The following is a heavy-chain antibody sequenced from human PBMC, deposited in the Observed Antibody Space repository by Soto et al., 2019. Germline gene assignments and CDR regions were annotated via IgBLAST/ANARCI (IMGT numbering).Heavy chain of an antibody. CDR2: ISAYNGNT. V-gene: IGHV1-18*01. D-gene: IGHD3-3*01. CDR1: GYTFTSYG. CDR3: ARILIPDYDFWSGYLDV. Sequence: GASVKVSCKASGYTFTSYGISWVRQAPGQGLEWMGWISAYNGNTNYAQKLQGRVTMTTDTSTSTAYMELRSLRSDDTAVYYCARILIPDYDFWSGYLDVWGQGTTVTVSS. J-gene: IGHJ6*02.